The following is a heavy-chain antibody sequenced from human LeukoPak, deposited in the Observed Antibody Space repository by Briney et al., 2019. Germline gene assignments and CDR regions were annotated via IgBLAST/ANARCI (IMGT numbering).Heavy chain of an antibody. Sequence: GGSRRLSCAASGFTFSSYSMNWVRQAPGKGLEWVSYISSSSSTIYYADSVKGRFTISRDNAKNSLYLQMNSLRAEDTAVYYCARDFETAVFDYWGQGTLVTVSS. CDR1: GFTFSSYS. CDR3: ARDFETAVFDY. D-gene: IGHD3-9*01. V-gene: IGHV3-48*01. J-gene: IGHJ4*02. CDR2: ISSSSSTI.